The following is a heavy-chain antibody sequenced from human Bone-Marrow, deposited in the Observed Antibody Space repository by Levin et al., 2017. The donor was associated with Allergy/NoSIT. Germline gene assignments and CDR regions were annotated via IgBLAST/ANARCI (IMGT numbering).Heavy chain of an antibody. Sequence: GESLKISCQASGYSFSTYWIGWVRQEPGKGLEWLGIIYPGDSDTRYSPSFQGHVTISADKSIGTAYLQWNSLKASDTAIYYCARRLRDYYYAMDVWGQGTPVTVSS. CDR1: GYSFSTYW. D-gene: IGHD6-19*01. CDR3: ARRLRDYYYAMDV. CDR2: IYPGDSDT. V-gene: IGHV5-51*01. J-gene: IGHJ6*02.